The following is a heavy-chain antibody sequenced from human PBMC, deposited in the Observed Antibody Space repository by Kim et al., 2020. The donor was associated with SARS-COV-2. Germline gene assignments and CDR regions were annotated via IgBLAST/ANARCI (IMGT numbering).Heavy chain of an antibody. Sequence: SETLSLTCTVSGGSISSGGYYWSWIRQHPGKGLEWIGYIYYSGSTYYNPSLKSRVTISVDTSKNQFSLKLSSVTAADTAVYYCARDSHGIAAPWGQGTLVTVSS. D-gene: IGHD6-25*01. CDR3: ARDSHGIAAP. J-gene: IGHJ5*02. V-gene: IGHV4-31*03. CDR2: IYYSGST. CDR1: GGSISSGGYY.